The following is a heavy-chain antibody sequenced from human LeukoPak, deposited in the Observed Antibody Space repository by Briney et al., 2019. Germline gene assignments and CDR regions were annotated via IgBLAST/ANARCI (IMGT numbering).Heavy chain of an antibody. V-gene: IGHV3-66*01. CDR1: GFTVSSNY. D-gene: IGHD5-18*01. CDR3: ARDPTSRGYSYEPDY. J-gene: IGHJ4*02. Sequence: SGGSPRLSCAASGFTVSSNYMSWVRQAPGKGLEWVSVIYSGGSTYYADSVKGRFTISRDNSKNTLYLQMNSLRAEDTAVYYCARDPTSRGYSYEPDYWGQGTLVTVSS. CDR2: IYSGGST.